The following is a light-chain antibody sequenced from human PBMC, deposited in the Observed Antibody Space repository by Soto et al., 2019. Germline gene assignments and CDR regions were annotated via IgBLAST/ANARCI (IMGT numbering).Light chain of an antibody. J-gene: IGKJ5*01. CDR3: QQYNNWPRT. CDR1: QSVSSN. V-gene: IGKV3-15*01. CDR2: GAS. Sequence: EIVMTQSPVTLSVSPGGRATLSCRASQSVSSNLAWYQQKPGQAPRLLIYGASTRATGIPARFSGSGSGTEFTLTISSLQSEDFAVYYCQQYNNWPRTFGQGTRLEI.